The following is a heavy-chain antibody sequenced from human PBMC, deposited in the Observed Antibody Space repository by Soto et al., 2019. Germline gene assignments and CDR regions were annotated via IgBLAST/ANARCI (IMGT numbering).Heavy chain of an antibody. Sequence: QVQLVQSGAEVKKPGASVKVSCKASGYTFTSYDINWVRQATGQGLEWMGWMNPNSGNTGYAQKFQGRVTMXXNXSTXTAYMELSSLRSEDTAVYYCARRRTVTHRYNWFDPWGQGTLVTVSS. CDR2: MNPNSGNT. J-gene: IGHJ5*02. CDR1: GYTFTSYD. CDR3: ARRRTVTHRYNWFDP. V-gene: IGHV1-8*01. D-gene: IGHD4-17*01.